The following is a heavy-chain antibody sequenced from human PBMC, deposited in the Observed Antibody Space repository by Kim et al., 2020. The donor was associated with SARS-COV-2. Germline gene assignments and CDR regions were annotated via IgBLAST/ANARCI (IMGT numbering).Heavy chain of an antibody. CDR1: GFTFSNYA. CDR2: IRGSGDGT. CDR3: AKRPGWIQSFPLGYFFDY. J-gene: IGHJ4*02. V-gene: IGHV3-23*01. Sequence: GGSLRLSCAASGFTFSNYAMSWVRQAPGKGLEWVSSIRGSGDGTFYADSVKGRFTISRDNSKNTLYLQMNSLRVEDTAVYYCAKRPGWIQSFPLGYFFDYWGQGILLTVSS. D-gene: IGHD5-18*01.